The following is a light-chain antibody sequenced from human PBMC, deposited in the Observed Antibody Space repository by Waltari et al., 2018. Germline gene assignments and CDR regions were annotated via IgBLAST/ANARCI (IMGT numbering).Light chain of an antibody. CDR2: GAS. V-gene: IGKV1-16*01. CDR3: LQYDSYPRT. CDR1: QGIRNS. Sequence: DIQMTQSPSSLSAFVGDRVTISCRANQGIRNSVDWFQQKPGKAPKALMYGASTLHSGVPSRFRGSGFGTDFTLTISGLQPEDFATYYCLQYDSYPRTFGQGTKVEIK. J-gene: IGKJ1*01.